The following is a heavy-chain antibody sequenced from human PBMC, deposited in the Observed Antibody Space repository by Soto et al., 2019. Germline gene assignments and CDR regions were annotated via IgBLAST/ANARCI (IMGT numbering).Heavy chain of an antibody. CDR1: GYTFTSYG. D-gene: IGHD3-10*01. V-gene: IGHV1-18*01. CDR3: ARDLAYYGSGNDNWFDP. J-gene: IGHJ5*02. Sequence: QVQLVQSGAEVKKPGASVKVSCKASGYTFTSYGISWVRQAPGQGLEWMGWISAYNGNTNYAQKHQGRVTMTTDTSTSTAYMELRSLRSDDTAVYYCARDLAYYGSGNDNWFDPWGQGTLVTVSS. CDR2: ISAYNGNT.